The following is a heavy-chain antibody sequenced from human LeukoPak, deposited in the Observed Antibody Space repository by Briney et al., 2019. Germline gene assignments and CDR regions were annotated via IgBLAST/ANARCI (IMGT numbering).Heavy chain of an antibody. CDR3: ARTHGDYYYYYYMDV. V-gene: IGHV4-59*01. D-gene: IGHD4-17*01. Sequence: SETLSLTCTVSGGSISSYYWSWLRQPPGKGLEWIGYIYYSGSTNYNPSLKSRVTISVDTSKNQFSLKLSSVTAADTAVYYCARTHGDYYYYYYMDVWGKGTTVTVSS. J-gene: IGHJ6*03. CDR1: GGSISSYY. CDR2: IYYSGST.